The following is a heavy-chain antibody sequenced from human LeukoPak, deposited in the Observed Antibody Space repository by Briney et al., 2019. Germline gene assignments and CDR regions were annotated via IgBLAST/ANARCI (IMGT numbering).Heavy chain of an antibody. CDR3: ARGTPVVPADY. Sequence: GASVKVSCKASGYTFTGYYMHWVRQAPGQGLEWMGWINPNSGGRNYAQKFQGRVTMTRDTSISTAYMELSRLRSDDTAVYYCARGTPVVPADYWGQGTLVTVSS. J-gene: IGHJ4*02. CDR1: GYTFTGYY. CDR2: INPNSGGR. D-gene: IGHD2-2*01. V-gene: IGHV1-2*02.